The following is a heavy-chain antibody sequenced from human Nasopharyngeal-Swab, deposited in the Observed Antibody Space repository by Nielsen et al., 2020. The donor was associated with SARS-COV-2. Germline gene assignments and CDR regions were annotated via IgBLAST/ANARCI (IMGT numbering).Heavy chain of an antibody. J-gene: IGHJ4*02. D-gene: IGHD5-18*01. CDR1: GGTFISYA. Sequence: SVKVSCKASGGTFISYAISWVRQAPGQGLEWMGGIIPIFGTANYAQKFQGRVTITADKSTSTAYMELSSLRSEDTAVYYCARGWDIRGYSYGLFDYWGQGTLVTVSS. V-gene: IGHV1-69*06. CDR3: ARGWDIRGYSYGLFDY. CDR2: IIPIFGTA.